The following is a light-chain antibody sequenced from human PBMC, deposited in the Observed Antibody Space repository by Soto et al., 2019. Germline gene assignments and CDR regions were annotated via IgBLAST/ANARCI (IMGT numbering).Light chain of an antibody. J-gene: IGLJ2*01. CDR1: SYNIGAGYD. V-gene: IGLV1-40*01. CDR2: GNT. CDR3: LSFDRSLSVV. Sequence: QSVRTQQHSVSGAPGQRVTISCTGSSYNIGAGYDVHWYQQLPGRAPKLLIYGNTNRPSGVPDRFSGSKSGTSASLAITGLQAEDGADYYCLSFDRSLSVVFGGGTKLTVL.